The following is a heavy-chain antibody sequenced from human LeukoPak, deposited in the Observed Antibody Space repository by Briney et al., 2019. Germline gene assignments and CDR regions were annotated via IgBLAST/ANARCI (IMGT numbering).Heavy chain of an antibody. CDR3: AREAGRYEVPLDY. V-gene: IGHV3-21*01. D-gene: IGHD1-1*01. CDR2: ISSSSSYI. CDR1: GFTFSSYS. Sequence: GGSLRLSCAASGFTFSSYSMNWVRQAPGKGLEWVSSISSSSSYIYYADSVKGRFTISRDNAKNSLYLQMNSLRAEDTAVYYCAREAGRYEVPLDYWGQGTLVTVSS. J-gene: IGHJ4*02.